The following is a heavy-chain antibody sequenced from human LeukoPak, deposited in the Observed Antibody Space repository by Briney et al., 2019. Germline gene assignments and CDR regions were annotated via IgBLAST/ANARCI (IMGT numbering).Heavy chain of an antibody. Sequence: SETLSLTCAVYGGSFSGYYWSWIRQPPGKGLEWIGSIYYSGSTYYNASLKSRVTVSVDTSKDQFSLRLRSVTAADTAVYYCARYLSDYGHFDSWGQGTLVTVSS. J-gene: IGHJ4*02. V-gene: IGHV4-34*01. CDR1: GGSFSGYY. CDR3: ARYLSDYGHFDS. CDR2: IYYSGST. D-gene: IGHD4-17*01.